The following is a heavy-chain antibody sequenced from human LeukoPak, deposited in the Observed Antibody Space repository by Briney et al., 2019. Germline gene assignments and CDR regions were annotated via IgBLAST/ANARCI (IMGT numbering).Heavy chain of an antibody. V-gene: IGHV3-23*01. J-gene: IGHJ4*02. CDR2: ISVGGGST. Sequence: GGSLRLSCAASGFTFNNYAMNWVRQAPGKGLEWVSAISVGGGSTYYVDSVKGRFTISRDNSKNTLNLQMNSLRAEDTAVYYCAKSVDNWGQGTLVTVSS. CDR3: AKSVDN. CDR1: GFTFNNYA.